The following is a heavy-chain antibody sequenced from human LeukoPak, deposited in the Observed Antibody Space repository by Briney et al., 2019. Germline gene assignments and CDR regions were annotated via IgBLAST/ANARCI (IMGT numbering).Heavy chain of an antibody. V-gene: IGHV4-61*01. CDR2: IYYRGST. Sequence: SETLSLTCTVSGGSVSSGSYYWSWIRQPPGKGLEWIGNIYYRGSTTYNPSLQSRVTISIDTSKNQFSLKLNSVTAADTAVYFCARRRRSPGNSSGWYRGAFDIWGQGTMVTVSS. CDR3: ARRRRSPGNSSGWYRGAFDI. D-gene: IGHD6-19*01. CDR1: GGSVSSGSYY. J-gene: IGHJ3*02.